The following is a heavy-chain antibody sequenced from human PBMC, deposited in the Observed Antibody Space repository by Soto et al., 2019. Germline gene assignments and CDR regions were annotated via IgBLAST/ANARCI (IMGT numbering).Heavy chain of an antibody. J-gene: IGHJ5*02. V-gene: IGHV4-39*01. CDR2: IYYSGST. D-gene: IGHD2-21*02. CDR1: GGSISSSNYY. Sequence: PSETLSLTCTVSGGSISSSNYYWSWIRQPPGKGLEWIGSIYYSGSTYYNPSLKSRVTISVDTSKNKFSLKLSSVTAADTAVYYCAFLEGGGDYVYTFAPWGQGNLDIGS. CDR3: AFLEGGGDYVYTFAP.